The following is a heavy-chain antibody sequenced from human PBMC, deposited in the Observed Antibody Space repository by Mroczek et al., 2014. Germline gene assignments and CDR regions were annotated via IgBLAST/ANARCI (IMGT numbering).Heavy chain of an antibody. J-gene: IGHJ6*02. V-gene: IGHV3-30*18. CDR2: ISYDGSNK. Sequence: ESGGGVVQPGRSLRLSCAASGFTFSSYGMHWVRQAPGKGLEWVAVISYDGSNKYYADSVKGRFTISRDNSKNTLYLQMNSLRAEDTAVYYCAKDQPINSGSYSPSLDYYYGMDVWGQGTHGHRLL. CDR1: GFTFSSYG. CDR3: AKDQPINSGSYSPSLDYYYGMDV. D-gene: IGHD1-26*01.